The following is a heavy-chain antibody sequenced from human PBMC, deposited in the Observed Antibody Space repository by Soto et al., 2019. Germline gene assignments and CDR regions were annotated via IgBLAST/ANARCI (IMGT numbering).Heavy chain of an antibody. Sequence: EVQLLESGGGLVQPGGSLRLSCAASGFTFSDYAMTWVRQAPGKGLEWVSAVSAGGGGTYYADSVRGRFTISRDNSQNTLYLQMNGLRAEDTAVYYWAKDEGGIYKRPIGYWGQGTLVTVSS. CDR3: AKDEGGIYKRPIGY. CDR1: GFTFSDYA. CDR2: VSAGGGGT. V-gene: IGHV3-23*01. J-gene: IGHJ4*02. D-gene: IGHD1-26*01.